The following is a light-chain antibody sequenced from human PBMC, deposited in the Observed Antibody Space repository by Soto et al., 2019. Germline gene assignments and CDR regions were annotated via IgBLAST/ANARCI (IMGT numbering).Light chain of an antibody. Sequence: DIQMTQSPSSVSASVGDRVTITCRASQGISSWLAWYQQKPGKAPQLLIYAASSLQSGVPSRFSGSGSGTDFTLTINSLQPEDFATYYCLQDYDYPFTFGPGTKVDIK. CDR1: QGISSW. V-gene: IGKV1-12*01. CDR3: LQDYDYPFT. J-gene: IGKJ3*01. CDR2: AAS.